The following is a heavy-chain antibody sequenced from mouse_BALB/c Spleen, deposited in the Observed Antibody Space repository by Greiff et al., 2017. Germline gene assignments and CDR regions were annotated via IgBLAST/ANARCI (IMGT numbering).Heavy chain of an antibody. CDR2: ISYSGST. V-gene: IGHV3-8*02. J-gene: IGHJ4*01. D-gene: IGHD2-14*01. Sequence: EVQLQQSGPSLVKPSQTLSLTCSVTGDSITSGYWNWIRKFPGNKLEYMGYISYSGSTYYNPSLKSRISITRDTSKNQYYLQLNSVTTEDTATYYCARFGRVRHAMDYWGQGTSVTVSS. CDR3: ARFGRVRHAMDY. CDR1: GDSITSGY.